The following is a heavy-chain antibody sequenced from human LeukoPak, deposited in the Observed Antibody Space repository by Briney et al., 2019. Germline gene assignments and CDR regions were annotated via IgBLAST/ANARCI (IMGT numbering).Heavy chain of an antibody. J-gene: IGHJ4*02. CDR2: IYYSGST. CDR1: GGSISSSSYY. V-gene: IGHV4-39*07. CDR3: ARGQGTVTTH. D-gene: IGHD4-17*01. Sequence: PSETLPLTCTVSGGSISSSSYYWGWIRQPPGKGLEWIGSIYYSGSTYYNPSLSSRVTISLDMSENQFSLKLTSVTAADTAVYYCARGQGTVTTHWGQGTLVTVSS.